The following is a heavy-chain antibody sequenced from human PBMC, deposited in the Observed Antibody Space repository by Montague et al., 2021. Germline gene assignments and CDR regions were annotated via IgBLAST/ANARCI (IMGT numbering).Heavy chain of an antibody. CDR2: ISYDGIKE. J-gene: IGHJ6*03. D-gene: IGHD4-17*01. CDR3: ARASSYGKSSYYYMDV. Sequence: FRRLSCAPSGFPFSSYAMHWVRQAPGRGLEWVAVISYDGIKEYYADSVRGRFTISRDNSNNTLYMQMNSLRAEDTAMYYCARASSYGKSSYYYMDVWGRGTTVTVS. CDR1: GFPFSSYA. V-gene: IGHV3-30-3*01.